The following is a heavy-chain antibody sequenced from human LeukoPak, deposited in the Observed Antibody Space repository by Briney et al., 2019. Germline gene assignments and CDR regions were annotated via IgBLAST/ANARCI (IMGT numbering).Heavy chain of an antibody. CDR3: ARIHYDYVWGSYPSVDY. V-gene: IGHV3-23*01. CDR1: GFTFSTFA. CDR2: FSGAVDTT. D-gene: IGHD3-16*02. J-gene: IGHJ4*02. Sequence: GGSLRLSCAASGFTFSTFAMNWVRQAPGKGLEWVSTFSGAVDTTYYADSVKGRFTISRDNFKNTLYLQMNSLRAEDTAVYYCARIHYDYVWGSYPSVDYWGQGTLVTVSS.